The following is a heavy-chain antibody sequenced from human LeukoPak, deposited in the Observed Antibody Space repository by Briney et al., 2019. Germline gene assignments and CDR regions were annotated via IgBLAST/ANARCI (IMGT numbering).Heavy chain of an antibody. V-gene: IGHV4-30-2*01. J-gene: IGHJ5*02. CDR1: GGSISSGGYS. D-gene: IGHD1-20*01. Sequence: PSETLSLTCAVSGGSISSGGYSWSWIRQPPGKGLEWIGYIYHSGSTYYNPSLKSRVTISVDTSKNQFSLKLSSVTAANTAVYYCARITGTTRGWFDPWGQGTLVTVSS. CDR3: ARITGTTRGWFDP. CDR2: IYHSGST.